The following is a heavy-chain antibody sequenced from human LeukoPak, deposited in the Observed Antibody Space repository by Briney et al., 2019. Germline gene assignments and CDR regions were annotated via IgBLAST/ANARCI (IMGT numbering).Heavy chain of an antibody. CDR3: ARDLQWGSGYDLDY. CDR1: GYTFSDSF. V-gene: IGHV1-2*02. CDR2: INPVSGDT. D-gene: IGHD5-12*01. J-gene: IGHJ4*02. Sequence: GASVTVSCKASGYTFSDSFMHWVRQAPGQGPEWMGWINPVSGDTNFAQRFQGRATLTRDTSISTAYMELSTLRSDDTAVYYCARDLQWGSGYDLDYWGQGTLVIVSS.